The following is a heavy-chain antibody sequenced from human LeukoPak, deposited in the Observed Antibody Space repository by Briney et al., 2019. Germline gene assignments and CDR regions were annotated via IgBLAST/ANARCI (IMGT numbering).Heavy chain of an antibody. V-gene: IGHV5-51*01. CDR1: GYSFTSYW. J-gene: IGHJ4*02. D-gene: IGHD3-22*01. CDR3: AREGYVSSGSPSIDY. Sequence: GESLKISCKGSGYSFTSYWIGWVRQMPGRGLEWMGIIYPGDSDTRYSPSFQGQVTISADKSISTAYLQWSSLKASDTAMYYCAREGYVSSGSPSIDYWGQGTLVTVSS. CDR2: IYPGDSDT.